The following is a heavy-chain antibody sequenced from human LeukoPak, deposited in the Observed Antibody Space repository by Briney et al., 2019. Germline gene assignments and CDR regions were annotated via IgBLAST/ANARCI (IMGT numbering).Heavy chain of an antibody. J-gene: IGHJ1*01. CDR3: ARAHYYDSSDYGGIEH. Sequence: ASVMVSCTASGYTFTSYFMHWVRQAPGQGLEWMGIINPSGGSTNYAQKFQGRVTMTRDTSTSTVYMELSSLRSEDTAVYYCARAHYYDSSDYGGIEHWGQGTLVTVSS. D-gene: IGHD3-22*01. V-gene: IGHV1-46*01. CDR2: INPSGGST. CDR1: GYTFTSYF.